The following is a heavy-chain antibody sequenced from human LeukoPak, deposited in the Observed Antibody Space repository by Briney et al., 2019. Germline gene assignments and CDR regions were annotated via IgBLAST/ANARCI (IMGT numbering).Heavy chain of an antibody. Sequence: ASVKVSCKASGYTFTSYGISWVRQAPGQGLEWMGWISAYNGNTNYAQKLQGRVTMTTDTSTSTAYMELRSLRSDDTAVYYCARGGTILLTVNNWFDPWGQGTLVTVSS. CDR2: ISAYNGNT. V-gene: IGHV1-18*01. CDR3: ARGGTILLTVNNWFDP. J-gene: IGHJ5*02. D-gene: IGHD4/OR15-4a*01. CDR1: GYTFTSYG.